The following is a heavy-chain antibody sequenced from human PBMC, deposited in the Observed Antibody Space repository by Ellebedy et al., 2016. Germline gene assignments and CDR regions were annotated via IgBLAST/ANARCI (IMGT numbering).Heavy chain of an antibody. D-gene: IGHD4-11*01. CDR1: GYSISSGYY. CDR2: IYDSGST. V-gene: IGHV4-38-2*02. J-gene: IGHJ4*02. Sequence: SETLSLTXTVSGYSISSGYYWGWIRQSPGKGLEWIGTIYDSGSTYYNPSLNSRVTISVDTSKNQFSLRLSSVTAADTAVYYCAREHSNYDRYYFDYWGQGTLVTVSS. CDR3: AREHSNYDRYYFDY.